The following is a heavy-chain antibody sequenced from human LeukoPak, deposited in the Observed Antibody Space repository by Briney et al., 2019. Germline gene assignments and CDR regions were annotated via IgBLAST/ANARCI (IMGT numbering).Heavy chain of an antibody. CDR2: IRNKANSYTT. V-gene: IGHV3-72*01. J-gene: IGHJ4*02. CDR3: ARVVAVALDY. CDR1: GFTVSSNY. Sequence: GGSLRLSCAASGFTVSSNYMDWVRQAPGKGLEWVGRIRNKANSYTTDYAASVEGRFTISRDDSKSSLFLQMNSLKTEDTAVYYCARVVAVALDYWGQGTLVSVSS. D-gene: IGHD6-19*01.